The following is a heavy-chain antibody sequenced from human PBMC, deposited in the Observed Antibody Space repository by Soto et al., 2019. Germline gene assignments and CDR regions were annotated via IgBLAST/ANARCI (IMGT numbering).Heavy chain of an antibody. CDR3: ARQAFGEFDY. J-gene: IGHJ4*02. Sequence: PSETLSLTCTVSGGSISSSSYYWGWIRQPPGKGLEWIGSIYYIGSTYYNPSLKSRVTISVDTSKNQFSLKLSSVTAADTAVYYCARQAFGEFDYWGQGTLVTVSS. CDR2: IYYIGST. CDR1: GGSISSSSYY. V-gene: IGHV4-39*01. D-gene: IGHD4-17*01.